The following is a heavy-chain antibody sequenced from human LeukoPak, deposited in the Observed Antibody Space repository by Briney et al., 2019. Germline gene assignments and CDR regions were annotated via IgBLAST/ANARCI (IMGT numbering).Heavy chain of an antibody. CDR2: IDWDDDK. V-gene: IGHV2-70*01. CDR3: ARILCGGRRHWSDP. D-gene: IGHD2-21*01. J-gene: IGHJ5*02. CDR1: GFSLSTSGMC. Sequence: SGPTLVNPTQTLTLTCTLSGFSLSTSGMCVSWIRQPPGKALEWLALIDWDDDKYYSTSLKTRLTISKDTSKNQVVLTMTNMDPVDTATYYCARILCGGRRHWSDPWGQGTLVTVSS.